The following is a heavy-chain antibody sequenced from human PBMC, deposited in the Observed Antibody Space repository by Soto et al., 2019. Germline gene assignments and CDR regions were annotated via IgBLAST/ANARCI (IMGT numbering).Heavy chain of an antibody. Sequence: PGGSLRLSCAASGFTFSSYAMHLVRQAPGKGLEYVSAISSNGGSTYYANSVKGRFTISRDNSKNTLYLQMGSLRAEDMAVYYCAREGVVVVRAFDIWGQGTMVTVSS. CDR2: ISSNGGST. J-gene: IGHJ3*02. D-gene: IGHD2-15*01. V-gene: IGHV3-64*01. CDR1: GFTFSSYA. CDR3: AREGVVVVRAFDI.